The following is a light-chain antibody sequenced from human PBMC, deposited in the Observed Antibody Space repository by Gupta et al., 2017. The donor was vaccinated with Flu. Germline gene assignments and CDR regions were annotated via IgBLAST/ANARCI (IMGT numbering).Light chain of an antibody. J-gene: IGLJ2*01. CDR1: SSDVGGYHY. Sequence: QSALTQPASVSGSPGQSITISCTGTSSDVGGYHYVSWYQQHPGRPPKLIIYEVTNRPSGVSNRFSGSKSGNTASLHISGLQAEDEADYYCSSYTTGGTLSFGGGTKLT. CDR2: EVT. V-gene: IGLV2-14*01. CDR3: SSYTTGGTLS.